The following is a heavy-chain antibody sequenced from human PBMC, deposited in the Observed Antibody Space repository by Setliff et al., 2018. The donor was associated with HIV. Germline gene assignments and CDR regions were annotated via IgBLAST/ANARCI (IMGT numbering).Heavy chain of an antibody. CDR1: GYTFTGYY. V-gene: IGHV1-3*01. CDR3: AREIGDYYDSSGYYPPTDYYYGMDA. Sequence: ASVKVSCKASGYTFTGYYMHWVRQAPGQRLEWMGWINAGTGNTKYSQNFQGRVTFSRDTSASTAYMELSSLRSEDTAVYYCAREIGDYYDSSGYYPPTDYYYGMDAWGQGTPVTVSS. J-gene: IGHJ6*02. D-gene: IGHD3-22*01. CDR2: INAGTGNT.